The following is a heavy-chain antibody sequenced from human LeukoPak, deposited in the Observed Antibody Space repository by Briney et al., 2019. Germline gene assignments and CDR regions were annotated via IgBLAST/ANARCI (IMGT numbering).Heavy chain of an antibody. D-gene: IGHD6-19*01. CDR3: ASEGGSSGSYYFDY. CDR2: IAYDGSNS. V-gene: IGHV3-30-3*01. J-gene: IGHJ4*02. Sequence: PGGSLRLSCAASGFTFSDYVMHWVRQAPGKGLELVAVIAYDGSNSYYADSVKGRFTISRDKSKNTLYLQMNSLRAEDTAVYYCASEGGSSGSYYFDYWGQGTLVTVSS. CDR1: GFTFSDYV.